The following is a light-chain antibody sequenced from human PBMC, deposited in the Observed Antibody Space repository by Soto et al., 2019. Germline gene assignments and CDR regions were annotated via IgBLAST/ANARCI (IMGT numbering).Light chain of an antibody. V-gene: IGLV2-8*01. Sequence: QSALTQPPSASGSHGQSVTISCTGTSSDVGAYNYVSWYQQHPGKAPKLMIYEVTKRPSGVPDRFSGSKSGNTASLTVSGLQAEDEADYYCSSYADSISVLFGGGTQLTVL. CDR1: SSDVGAYNY. CDR3: SSYADSISVL. J-gene: IGLJ3*02. CDR2: EVT.